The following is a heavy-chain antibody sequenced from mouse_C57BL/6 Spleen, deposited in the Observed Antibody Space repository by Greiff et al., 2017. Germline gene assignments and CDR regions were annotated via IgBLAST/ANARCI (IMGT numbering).Heavy chain of an antibody. CDR1: GYTFTSYW. V-gene: IGHV1-64*01. Sequence: QVQLQQPGAELVKPGASVKLSCKASGYTFTSYWMHWVKQRPGQGLEWIGMIDPNSGSTNYNEKFKSKATLTVDKSSSTAYMQLSSLTSEDSAVYYCARWDYYGSSDDGYFDVWGTGTTVTVSS. J-gene: IGHJ1*03. CDR3: ARWDYYGSSDDGYFDV. D-gene: IGHD1-1*01. CDR2: IDPNSGST.